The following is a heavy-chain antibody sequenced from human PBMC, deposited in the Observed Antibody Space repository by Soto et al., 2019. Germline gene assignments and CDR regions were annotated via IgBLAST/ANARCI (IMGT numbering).Heavy chain of an antibody. CDR1: GYTFTYYG. D-gene: IGHD3-10*01. Sequence: QVQLVQSEGEVKKPGTSVKVSCKASGYTFTYYGITWVRHAPGQGLEWMGWISTYNGYTTYAQKFQDRVTVTTDTSRTTAYMELRSLRSDDTAEYYCARVDYGSGTSSMPHFDYWGQGTLVTVSS. CDR2: ISTYNGYT. CDR3: ARVDYGSGTSSMPHFDY. V-gene: IGHV1-18*01. J-gene: IGHJ4*02.